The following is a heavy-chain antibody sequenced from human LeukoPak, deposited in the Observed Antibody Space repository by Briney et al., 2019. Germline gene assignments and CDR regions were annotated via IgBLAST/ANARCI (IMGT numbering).Heavy chain of an antibody. Sequence: SETLSLTCTVSGGSISSSSYYWGWIRQPPGKGLEWIGSIYYSGSTYYNPSLKSRVTISVDTSKNQFSLKLSSVTAADTAVYYCARDSIAASRSWYFDLWGRGTLVTVSS. CDR1: GGSISSSSYY. V-gene: IGHV4-39*07. CDR3: ARDSIAASRSWYFDL. CDR2: IYYSGST. D-gene: IGHD6-6*01. J-gene: IGHJ2*01.